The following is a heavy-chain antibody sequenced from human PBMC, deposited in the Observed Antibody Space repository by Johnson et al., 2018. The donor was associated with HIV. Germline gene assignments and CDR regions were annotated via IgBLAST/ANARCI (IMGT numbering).Heavy chain of an antibody. CDR2: INWNGGST. D-gene: IGHD1-26*01. CDR1: RFTFDDYV. J-gene: IGHJ3*01. Sequence: VQLVESGGGVVRPGGSLRLSCAASRFTFDDYVMSWVRQAPGKGLEWVSGINWNGGSTGYADSVKGRFTISRDNAKNSLYLQMNSLRAEDTALYYCARRGVGATTDAFDLWGQGTMVAVSS. V-gene: IGHV3-20*04. CDR3: ARRGVGATTDAFDL.